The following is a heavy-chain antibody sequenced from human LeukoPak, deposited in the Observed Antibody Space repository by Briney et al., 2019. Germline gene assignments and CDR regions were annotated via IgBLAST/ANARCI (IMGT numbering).Heavy chain of an antibody. J-gene: IGHJ3*02. Sequence: PSETLSLTCTVSGGSISSGGYYWSWIRQHPGKGLEWIGYIYYSGSTNYNPSLKSRVTISVDTSKNQFSLKLSSVTAADTAVYYCASSDYGDLSTNAFDIWGQGTMVTVSS. D-gene: IGHD4-17*01. CDR1: GGSISSGGYY. CDR2: IYYSGST. CDR3: ASSDYGDLSTNAFDI. V-gene: IGHV4-61*08.